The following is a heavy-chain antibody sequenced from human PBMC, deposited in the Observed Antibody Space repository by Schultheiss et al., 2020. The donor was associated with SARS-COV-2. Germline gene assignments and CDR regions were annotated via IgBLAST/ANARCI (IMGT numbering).Heavy chain of an antibody. CDR2: IYYSGST. Sequence: SETLSLTCTVSGGSISSYYWSWIRQPPGKGLEWIGYIYYSGSTNYNPSLKSRVTISVDTSKNQFSLKLSSVTAADTAVYYCARAERGGSYYGAFDYWGQGTLVTVSS. CDR1: GGSISSYY. D-gene: IGHD1-26*01. V-gene: IGHV4-59*01. J-gene: IGHJ4*02. CDR3: ARAERGGSYYGAFDY.